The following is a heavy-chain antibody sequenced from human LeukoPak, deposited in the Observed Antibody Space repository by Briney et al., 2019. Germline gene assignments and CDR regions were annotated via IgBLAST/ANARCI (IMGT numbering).Heavy chain of an antibody. D-gene: IGHD6-19*01. Sequence: SVKVSCKASGGTFSSYAISWVRQAPGQGREWIGRIIPILGIENYAPKLQGRVKITADKSKSKDYMELSSLRSEDTAVYYCVLPLDSSGWYGMDVWGQGTTVTVSS. CDR3: VLPLDSSGWYGMDV. CDR2: IIPILGIE. V-gene: IGHV1-69*04. J-gene: IGHJ6*02. CDR1: GGTFSSYA.